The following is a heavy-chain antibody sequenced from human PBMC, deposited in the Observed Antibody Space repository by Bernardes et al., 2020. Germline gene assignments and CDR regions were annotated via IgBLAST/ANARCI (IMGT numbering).Heavy chain of an antibody. V-gene: IGHV4-34*01. CDR3: AGGGGFVVVAAAPLGRFDP. Sequence: SETLSLTCAVYGGSFSGYYWSWICQPPGKGLEWIGEINHSGSTNYNPSLKRRVTISVDMSKNQFSLKLSSATAADTAVYYCAGGGGFVVVAAAPLGRFDPWGQGTLVTGSS. J-gene: IGHJ5*01. CDR2: INHSGST. D-gene: IGHD2-2*01. CDR1: GGSFSGYY.